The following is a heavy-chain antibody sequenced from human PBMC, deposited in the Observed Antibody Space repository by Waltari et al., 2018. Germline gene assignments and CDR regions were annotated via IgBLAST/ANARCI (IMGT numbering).Heavy chain of an antibody. Sequence: HVQLQESGPGLVRPSATLSLTCTVSGDFLGADSWTWLRQAPGKGLEWIAYLRNTGATKCTPSLESRVTISSVTSKKQFSLRLTSVTAADTAIYYCARLPKKYYDSLGWGFFDYWGQGILVTVSS. CDR3: ARLPKKYYDSLGWGFFDY. J-gene: IGHJ4*02. V-gene: IGHV4-59*08. CDR2: LRNTGAT. CDR1: GDFLGADS. D-gene: IGHD3-22*01.